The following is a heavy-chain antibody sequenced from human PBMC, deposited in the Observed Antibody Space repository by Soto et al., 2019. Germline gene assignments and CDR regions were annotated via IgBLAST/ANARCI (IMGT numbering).Heavy chain of an antibody. V-gene: IGHV1-69*01. J-gene: IGHJ6*02. D-gene: IGHD3-3*02. CDR3: ARCMQLEYLPGLDV. Sequence: QVQLLQSGSEVREPGSSVRVSCKASGDTFNNHLIAWVRQAPGQGLEWMGGIVPMYGTPHFAQKFQGRVSSTADESKSTVYMELNGMGRDDTATFCFARCMQLEYLPGLDVWGQGTTVTVSS. CDR2: IVPMYGTP. CDR1: GDTFNNHL.